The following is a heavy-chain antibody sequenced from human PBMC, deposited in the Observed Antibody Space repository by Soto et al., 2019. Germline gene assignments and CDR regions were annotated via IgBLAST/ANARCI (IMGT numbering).Heavy chain of an antibody. Sequence: PGGSLRLSCAASGFTFSSHAVSWVRQAPGKGLEWVSTISTSGGFTYYADSVKGRFTISRDNSKNTLYLHMNSLRAEDTAVYYCAKRPGYSSSWYYFDCWGQGTLVTVSS. J-gene: IGHJ4*02. CDR1: GFTFSSHA. CDR2: ISTSGGFT. V-gene: IGHV3-23*01. D-gene: IGHD6-13*01. CDR3: AKRPGYSSSWYYFDC.